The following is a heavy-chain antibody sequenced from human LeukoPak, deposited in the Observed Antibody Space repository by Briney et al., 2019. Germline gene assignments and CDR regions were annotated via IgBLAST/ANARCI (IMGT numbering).Heavy chain of an antibody. CDR2: ISGGGEST. V-gene: IGHV3-48*03. D-gene: IGHD5-24*01. J-gene: IGHJ4*02. Sequence: GGSLRLSCAASGFTFRSYEMNWVRHAPGRGLEWASHISGGGESTVYPDAVKGRFTISRDNAKNSLYLQMNSLRVEDTGVYYCARRSGRRYEYWGQGVLSPSPQ. CDR3: ARRSGRRYEY. CDR1: GFTFRSYE.